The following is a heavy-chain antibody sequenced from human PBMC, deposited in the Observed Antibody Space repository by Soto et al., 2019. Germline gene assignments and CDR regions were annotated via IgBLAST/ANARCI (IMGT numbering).Heavy chain of an antibody. J-gene: IGHJ6*02. Sequence: PGGSLRLSCAASGFTFSSYGMHWVRQAPGKGLEWVAVISYDGSNKYYADSVKGRFTISRDNSRNTLYLQMNSLRAEDTAVYYCAKDLGACSGGSCYRNYYYGMDVWGQVTRVTVSS. CDR3: AKDLGACSGGSCYRNYYYGMDV. D-gene: IGHD2-15*01. CDR2: ISYDGSNK. V-gene: IGHV3-30*18. CDR1: GFTFSSYG.